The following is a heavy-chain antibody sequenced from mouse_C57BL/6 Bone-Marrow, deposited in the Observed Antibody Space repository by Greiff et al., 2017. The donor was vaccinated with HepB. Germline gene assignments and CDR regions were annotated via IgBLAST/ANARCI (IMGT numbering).Heavy chain of an antibody. CDR3: ARGAYYGSSPNV. J-gene: IGHJ1*03. CDR1: GYAFSSSW. Sequence: VQLQQSGPELVKPGASVKISCKASGYAFSSSWMNWVKQRPGKGLEWIGRIYPGDGDTNYNGKFKGKATLTADKSSSTAYMQLSSLTSEDSAVYFCARGAYYGSSPNVWGTGTTVTVSS. CDR2: IYPGDGDT. V-gene: IGHV1-82*01. D-gene: IGHD1-1*01.